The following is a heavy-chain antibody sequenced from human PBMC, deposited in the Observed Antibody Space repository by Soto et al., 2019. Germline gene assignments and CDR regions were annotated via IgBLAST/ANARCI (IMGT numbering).Heavy chain of an antibody. J-gene: IGHJ6*02. CDR3: AREGYDILTGYPRSYGMDV. V-gene: IGHV4-61*01. CDR1: GGSVSSGSYY. D-gene: IGHD3-9*01. Sequence: PSETLSLTCTVSGGSVSSGSYYWSWIRQPPGKGLEWIGYIYYSGSTNYNPSLNSRVTISVDTSKNQFSLKLSSVTAADTAVYYCAREGYDILTGYPRSYGMDVWGQGTTVTVSS. CDR2: IYYSGST.